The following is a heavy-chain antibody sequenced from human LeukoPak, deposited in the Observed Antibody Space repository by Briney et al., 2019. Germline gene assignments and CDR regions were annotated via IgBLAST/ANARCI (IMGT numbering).Heavy chain of an antibody. J-gene: IGHJ4*02. CDR1: GYTFTSYG. CDR3: ARDLPGYCSGGSCYSSDY. D-gene: IGHD2-15*01. V-gene: IGHV1-18*01. Sequence: ASVKVSCKASGYTFTSYGISWVRQAPGQGLEWIGWISAYNGNTNYAQKLQGRVTMTTDTSTSTACMELRSLRSDDTAVYYCARDLPGYCSGGSCYSSDYWGQGTLVTVSS. CDR2: ISAYNGNT.